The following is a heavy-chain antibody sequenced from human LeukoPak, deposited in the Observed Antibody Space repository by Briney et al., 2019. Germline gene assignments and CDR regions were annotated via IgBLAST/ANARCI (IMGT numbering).Heavy chain of an antibody. J-gene: IGHJ5*02. D-gene: IGHD2-2*01. CDR2: IYYSGTT. CDR3: ARDFLECSRASCLNWFDP. Sequence: PSETLTLTCTVSGGSISSHFWNWIRQAPGKGLEWIWYIYYSGTTNYNPSLKSRVSTSVDTSKNEFSLRLSSVTAADTAVYYCARDFLECSRASCLNWFDPWGQGTLITVSS. CDR1: GGSISSHF. V-gene: IGHV4-59*11.